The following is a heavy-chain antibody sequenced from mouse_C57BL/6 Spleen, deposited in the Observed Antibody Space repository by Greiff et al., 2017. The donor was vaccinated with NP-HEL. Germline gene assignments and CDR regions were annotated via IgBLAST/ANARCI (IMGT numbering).Heavy chain of an antibody. CDR2: IYPGDGDT. CDR3: ARDDYYGSSSAWFAY. CDR1: GYAFSSYW. J-gene: IGHJ3*01. Sequence: QVQLKQSGAELVKPGASVKISCKASGYAFSSYWMNWVKQRPGKGLEWIGQIYPGDGDTNYNGKFKGKATLTADKSSSTAYMQLSSLTSEDSAVYFCARDDYYGSSSAWFAYWGQGTLVTVSA. V-gene: IGHV1-80*01. D-gene: IGHD1-1*01.